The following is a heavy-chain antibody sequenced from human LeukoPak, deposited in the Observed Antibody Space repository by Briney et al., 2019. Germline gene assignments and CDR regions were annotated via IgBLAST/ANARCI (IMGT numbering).Heavy chain of an antibody. CDR3: AKKGGYETMAAFDY. V-gene: IGHV3-23*01. CDR1: GFTFSTYA. J-gene: IGHJ4*02. D-gene: IGHD3-10*01. Sequence: SGGSLRLSCAVSGFTFSTYAMSWVRQAPGKGLEWVSAISPSGTDTYYADSVRGRFTISRDNSKNTVFLQMNSLRVEDTAVYYCAKKGGYETMAAFDYWGQGTLVPVSS. CDR2: ISPSGTDT.